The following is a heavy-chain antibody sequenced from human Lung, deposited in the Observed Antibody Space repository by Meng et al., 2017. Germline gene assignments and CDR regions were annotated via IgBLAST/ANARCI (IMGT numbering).Heavy chain of an antibody. D-gene: IGHD4-11*01. CDR3: ARGPTTTAHDFDY. CDR1: GGSFSDYY. V-gene: IGHV4-34*01. J-gene: IGHJ4*02. CDR2: INHSGST. Sequence: LADCGPRRSNTSPALSPTRVVSGGSFSDYYWSWTRHPPGKGQEWIGKINHSGSTNYNPSLESRATISVDTSQNNLSLKLSSVTAADSAVYYCARGPTTTAHDFDYWGQGTLVTVSS.